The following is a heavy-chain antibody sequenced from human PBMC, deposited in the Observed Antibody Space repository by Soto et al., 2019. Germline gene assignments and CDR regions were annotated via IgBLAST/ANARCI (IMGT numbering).Heavy chain of an antibody. Sequence: SVKVSCKASGDTFSSYAISWVRQAPGQGLEWMGGIIPIFGTANYAQKFQGRVTITADESTSTAYMELSSLRSEDTAVYYCAIPPAPAAGSNLFDPWGQGTLVTVSS. D-gene: IGHD6-13*01. CDR3: AIPPAPAAGSNLFDP. CDR2: IIPIFGTA. CDR1: GDTFSSYA. J-gene: IGHJ5*02. V-gene: IGHV1-69*13.